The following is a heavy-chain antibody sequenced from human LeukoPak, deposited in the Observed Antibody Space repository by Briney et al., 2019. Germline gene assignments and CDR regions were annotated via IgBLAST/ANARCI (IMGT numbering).Heavy chain of an antibody. Sequence: PSETLSLTCTVSSGSISSYYWSWTRQPPGKGLEWIGYIYYSGSTNYNPSLKSRVTISVDTSKNQFSLKLSSVTAADTAVYYCARGPPYSSGWYREIAFDIWGQGTMVTVSS. CDR1: SGSISSYY. V-gene: IGHV4-59*01. CDR2: IYYSGST. D-gene: IGHD6-19*01. CDR3: ARGPPYSSGWYREIAFDI. J-gene: IGHJ3*02.